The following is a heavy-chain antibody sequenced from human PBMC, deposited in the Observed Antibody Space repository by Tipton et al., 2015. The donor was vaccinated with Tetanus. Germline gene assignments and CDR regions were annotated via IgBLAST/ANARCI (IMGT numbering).Heavy chain of an antibody. CDR1: GGSMSGSAHY. Sequence: TLSLTCIVSGGSMSGSAHYGAWVRQSPGKGLEWIGSINYSGRTYYSPSLKSRVTMSVDTSKKDFSVRLGSVTAADTAVYFCARLREIVSRSGWSFDYWGQGVLVTVSS. D-gene: IGHD5/OR15-5a*01. CDR3: ARLREIVSRSGWSFDY. CDR2: INYSGRT. V-gene: IGHV4-39*02. J-gene: IGHJ4*02.